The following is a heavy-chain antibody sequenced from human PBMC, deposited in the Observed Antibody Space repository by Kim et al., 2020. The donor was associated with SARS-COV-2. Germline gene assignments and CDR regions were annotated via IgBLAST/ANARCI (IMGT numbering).Heavy chain of an antibody. J-gene: IGHJ4*02. CDR3: ARDGRGDSSDY. CDR1: GGSISSGGYY. Sequence: SETLSLTCTVSGGSISSGGYYWSWIRQHPGKGLEWIGYIYDSGSTYYNPSLKSRVTISVDTSKNQFSLKLSSVTAADTAVYYCARDGRGDSSDYWGQGTLVTFSS. V-gene: IGHV4-31*03. CDR2: IYDSGST. D-gene: IGHD4-17*01.